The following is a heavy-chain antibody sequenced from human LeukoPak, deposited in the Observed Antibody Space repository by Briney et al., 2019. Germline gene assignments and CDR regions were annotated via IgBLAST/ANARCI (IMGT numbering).Heavy chain of an antibody. D-gene: IGHD4-17*01. Sequence: GASLRLSCTASGFSLSRYWMHWVRQAPGKGLVWVSRINSDGSSTNYADSVKGRFTISRDNAKNTLFLEMNSLRAEDTAVYYCATGDGDSRYYFDSWGQGTQVTVSS. CDR1: GFSLSRYW. V-gene: IGHV3-74*01. J-gene: IGHJ4*02. CDR3: ATGDGDSRYYFDS. CDR2: INSDGSST.